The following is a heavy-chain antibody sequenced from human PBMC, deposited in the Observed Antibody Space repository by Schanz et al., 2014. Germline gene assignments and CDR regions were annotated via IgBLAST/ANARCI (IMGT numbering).Heavy chain of an antibody. CDR1: GFTFSSYT. CDR2: ISSSSSYI. CDR3: ARDSDRATMVRTYNWLDP. Sequence: EVQLVESGGGLVQPGGSLRLSCAASGFTFSSYTMKWVRQAPGKGLEWVSSISSSSSYIYYADSMKGRFTISRDNAKNSLYLQMNSLRAEDTAVYYCARDSDRATMVRTYNWLDPWGQGTLVTVSS. J-gene: IGHJ5*02. D-gene: IGHD3-10*01. V-gene: IGHV3-21*01.